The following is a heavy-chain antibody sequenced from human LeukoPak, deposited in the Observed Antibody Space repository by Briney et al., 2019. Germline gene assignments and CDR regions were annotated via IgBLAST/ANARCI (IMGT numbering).Heavy chain of an antibody. CDR2: ISFDGSNK. CDR3: ASLYGDYPDY. J-gene: IGHJ4*02. CDR1: GFPFISYG. V-gene: IGHV3-30*03. Sequence: GGSLRLSCAASGFPFISYGMHWVRQAPGRGLEWVAVISFDGSNKYHADSVKGRFTISTENSTNTLYLQMNSLRPEDTAVYYCASLYGDYPDYWGQGTLVTVAS. D-gene: IGHD4-17*01.